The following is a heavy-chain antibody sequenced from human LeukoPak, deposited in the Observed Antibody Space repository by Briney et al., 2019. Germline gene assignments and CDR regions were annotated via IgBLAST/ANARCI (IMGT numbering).Heavy chain of an antibody. V-gene: IGHV4-59*08. D-gene: IGHD6-13*01. Sequence: PSETLSLTCTVSGGSISSYYWSWIRQPPGKGLEWIGYIYYSGSTNYNPSLKSRVTISVDTSKNQFSLKLSSVTAADTAVYYCARHFSYSSSGYGGYYFTYGGRGTRVPVS. CDR2: IYYSGST. J-gene: IGHJ4*02. CDR3: ARHFSYSSSGYGGYYFTY. CDR1: GGSISSYY.